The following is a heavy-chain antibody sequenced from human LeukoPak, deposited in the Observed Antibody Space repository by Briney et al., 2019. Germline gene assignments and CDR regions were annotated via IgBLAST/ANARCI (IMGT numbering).Heavy chain of an antibody. V-gene: IGHV4-39*01. Sequence: SETLSLTCTVSGDAVNSGDYYWAWIRQPPGKGLEWIGSFFFGVNTYYNPSLASRVTISVDTSKNQFSLNLTSVTAADTAVYYCARLYIGGYSRSTNYNWFDPWGQGTLVTVSS. CDR3: ARLYIGGYSRSTNYNWFDP. D-gene: IGHD6-13*01. CDR1: GDAVNSGDYY. J-gene: IGHJ5*02. CDR2: FFFGVNT.